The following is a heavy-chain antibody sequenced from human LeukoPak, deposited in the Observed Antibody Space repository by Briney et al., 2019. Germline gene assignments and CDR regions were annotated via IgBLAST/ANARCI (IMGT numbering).Heavy chain of an antibody. CDR1: GYTFTSYY. D-gene: IGHD6-13*01. CDR3: GTAAGIDY. CDR2: INPSGGST. J-gene: IGHJ4*02. V-gene: IGHV1-46*01. Sequence: ASVKVSCKASGYTFTSYYMHWVRQAPGQGLEWMGIINPSGGSTNYAQKFQGRVTMTRDTSTSTVYMEPSSLRSEDTAVYYCGTAAGIDYWGQGTLVTVSS.